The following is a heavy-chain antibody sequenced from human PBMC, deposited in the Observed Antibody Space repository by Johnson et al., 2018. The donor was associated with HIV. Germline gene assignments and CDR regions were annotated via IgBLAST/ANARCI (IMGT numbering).Heavy chain of an antibody. Sequence: YAMHWVRQAPGKGLEWVAFIRYDGSNKYYVDSVKGRVTISRDDSKNPLYLRLNSLRPEDSAVYYCAKDVSVVTPSGSFDIWGQGTMVTVSS. CDR1: YA. J-gene: IGHJ3*02. V-gene: IGHV3-30*02. D-gene: IGHD4-23*01. CDR2: IRYDGSNK. CDR3: AKDVSVVTPSGSFDI.